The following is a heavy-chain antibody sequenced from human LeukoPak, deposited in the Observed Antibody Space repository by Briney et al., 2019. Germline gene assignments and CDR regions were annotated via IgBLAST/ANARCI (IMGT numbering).Heavy chain of an antibody. Sequence: SETLSLTCTVSGDSISSSNYYWGWIRQPPGKGLEWIGYVYYSGSTSYNPSLKSRVTISVDTSKNQFSLKLSSVTAADTAVYYCGRRVSRGVFDFWGQGTLVTVSS. CDR1: GDSISSSNYY. J-gene: IGHJ4*02. V-gene: IGHV4-39*01. D-gene: IGHD3-10*01. CDR2: VYYSGST. CDR3: GRRVSRGVFDF.